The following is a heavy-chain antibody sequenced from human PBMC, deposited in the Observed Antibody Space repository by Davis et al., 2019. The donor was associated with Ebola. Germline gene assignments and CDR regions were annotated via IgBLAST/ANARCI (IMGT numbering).Heavy chain of an antibody. CDR1: GFTVSSNY. J-gene: IGHJ5*02. CDR2: IYSGGST. V-gene: IGHV3-66*02. D-gene: IGHD2-2*01. Sequence: GESLKISCAASGFTVSSNYMSWVRQAPGKGLEWVSVIYSGGSTYYADSVKGRFTISRDNSKNTLYLQMNSLRAEDTAVYYCARRDVGDCSSTSCYPNWFDPWGQGTLVTVSS. CDR3: ARRDVGDCSSTSCYPNWFDP.